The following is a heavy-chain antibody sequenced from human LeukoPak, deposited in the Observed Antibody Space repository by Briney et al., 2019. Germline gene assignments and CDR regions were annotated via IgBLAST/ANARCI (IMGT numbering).Heavy chain of an antibody. V-gene: IGHV1-46*01. CDR3: ATLWGYSSGDDAFDI. D-gene: IGHD6-19*01. CDR1: GYTFTSYY. Sequence: ASVKVSCKASGYTFTSYYMHWVRQAPGQGLEWMGIINPSGGSTSYAQKLQGRVTMTTDTSTSTAYMELRSLRSDDTAVYYCATLWGYSSGDDAFDIWGQGTMVTVSS. J-gene: IGHJ3*02. CDR2: INPSGGST.